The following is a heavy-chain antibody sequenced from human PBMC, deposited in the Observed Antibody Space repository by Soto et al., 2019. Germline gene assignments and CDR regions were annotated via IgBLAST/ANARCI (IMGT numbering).Heavy chain of an antibody. V-gene: IGHV1-2*04. D-gene: IGHD2-15*01. CDR3: ARSLGYCSGGSCSRDNWFDP. Sequence: ASVKVSCTASGYTFTGYYMHWVRQAPGQGLEWMGWINPNSGGTNYAQKFQGWVTMTRDTSISTAYMELSRLRSDDTAVYYCARSLGYCSGGSCSRDNWFDPWGQGTLVTVSS. CDR1: GYTFTGYY. CDR2: INPNSGGT. J-gene: IGHJ5*02.